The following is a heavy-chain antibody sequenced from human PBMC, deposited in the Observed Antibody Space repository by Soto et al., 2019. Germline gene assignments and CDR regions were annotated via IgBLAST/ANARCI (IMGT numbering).Heavy chain of an antibody. Sequence: SETLSLTCTVSCGSISSSSYYWGWIRQPPGKGLEWIGSIYYSGSTYYNPSLKSRVTISVDTSKNQFSLKLSSVTAADTAVYYCARCSFGSYAMGVWGQGTAVTVSS. D-gene: IGHD3-16*01. V-gene: IGHV4-39*07. CDR1: CGSISSSSYY. J-gene: IGHJ6*02. CDR2: IYYSGST. CDR3: ARCSFGSYAMGV.